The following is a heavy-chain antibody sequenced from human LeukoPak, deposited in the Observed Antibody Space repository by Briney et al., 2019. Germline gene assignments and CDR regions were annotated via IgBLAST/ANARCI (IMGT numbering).Heavy chain of an antibody. CDR2: INHSGST. CDR3: ARRRSGGAPAALDY. D-gene: IGHD3-16*01. J-gene: IGHJ4*02. V-gene: IGHV4-30-2*01. CDR1: GGSISSGGYY. Sequence: SETLSLTCTVSGGSISSGGYYWSWIRQPPGKGLEWIGEINHSGSTNYNPSLKSRVTISVDTSKNQFSLKLSSVTAADTAVYYCARRRSGGAPAALDYWGQGTLVTVSS.